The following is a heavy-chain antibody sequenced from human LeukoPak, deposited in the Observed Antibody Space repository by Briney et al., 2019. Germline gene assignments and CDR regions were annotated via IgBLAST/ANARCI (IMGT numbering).Heavy chain of an antibody. V-gene: IGHV4-4*07. Sequence: PSETLSLTCTVSGGSISSYYWSWIRQPAGKGLEWIGRIYTSGSTNYNPSLKSRVTISVDTSKNRFSLKLSSVTAADTAVYYCARGGLRTGYSSGWYPREFDYWGQGTLVTVSS. J-gene: IGHJ4*02. CDR3: ARGGLRTGYSSGWYPREFDY. CDR2: IYTSGST. CDR1: GGSISSYY. D-gene: IGHD6-19*01.